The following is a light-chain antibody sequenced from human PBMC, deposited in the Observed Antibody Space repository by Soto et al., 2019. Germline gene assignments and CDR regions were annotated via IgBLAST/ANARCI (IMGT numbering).Light chain of an antibody. J-gene: IGLJ3*02. CDR3: ATWDDILNGWV. V-gene: IGLV1-44*01. CDR1: DSNIGSNT. CDR2: SND. Sequence: QSVLTQPPSASGTPGQRVTISCSGSDSNIGSNTVNWYQHLPGMAPKLLTHSNDHRPSGVAARFSGSKSGTSASLAISGLQSEDEADYYCATWDDILNGWVFGGGTKVTVL.